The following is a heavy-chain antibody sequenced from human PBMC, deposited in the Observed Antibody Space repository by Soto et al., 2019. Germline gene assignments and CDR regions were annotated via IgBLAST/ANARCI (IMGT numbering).Heavy chain of an antibody. CDR3: ARVGADFWSGYYTFYYYYYMDV. CDR1: GYTFTSYD. D-gene: IGHD3-3*01. J-gene: IGHJ6*03. V-gene: IGHV1-8*01. Sequence: GASVKVSCRASGYTFTSYDINWVRQATGQGLEWMGWMNPNSGNTGYAQKFQGRVTMTRNTSISTAYMELSSLRSEDTAVYYCARVGADFWSGYYTFYYYYYMDVWGKGTTVTVSS. CDR2: MNPNSGNT.